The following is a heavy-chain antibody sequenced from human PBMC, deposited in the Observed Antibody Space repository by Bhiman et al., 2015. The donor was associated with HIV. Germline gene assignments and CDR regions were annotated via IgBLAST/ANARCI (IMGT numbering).Heavy chain of an antibody. D-gene: IGHD4-17*01. CDR2: ISSGRSYI. J-gene: IGHJ4*01. CDR3: ATDRPGDYETYFDS. CDR1: GFTFNSYT. V-gene: IGHV3-21*01. Sequence: VQLVESGGGVVQSGRSLRLSCAASGFTFNSYTMHWVRQAPGKGLEWVSCISSGRSYIYYADSVKGRFTVSRDNTKNSLFLQMDSLRAEDTAVYYCATDRPGDYETYFDSWGHGTLVTVSS.